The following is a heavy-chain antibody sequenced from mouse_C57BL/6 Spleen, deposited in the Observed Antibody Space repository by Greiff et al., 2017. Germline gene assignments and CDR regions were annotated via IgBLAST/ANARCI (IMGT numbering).Heavy chain of an antibody. J-gene: IGHJ4*01. CDR1: GYTFTSYW. Sequence: QVQLQQPGAELVKPGASVKMSCKASGYTFTSYWITWVKQRPGQGLEWIGDIYPGSGSTNYNEKFKSKATLTVDTSSSTAYMQLSSLTSEYSAVYYCARGDYSNYEGYYAMDYWGQGTSVTVSS. CDR2: IYPGSGST. CDR3: ARGDYSNYEGYYAMDY. D-gene: IGHD2-5*01. V-gene: IGHV1-55*01.